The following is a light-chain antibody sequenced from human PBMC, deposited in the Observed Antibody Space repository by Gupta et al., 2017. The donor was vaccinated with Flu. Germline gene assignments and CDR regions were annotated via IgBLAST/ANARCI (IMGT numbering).Light chain of an antibody. V-gene: IGLV2-14*01. CDR2: EVS. CDR3: SSYTSSSTQI. CDR1: SSDVGGYNY. Sequence: QSALTQPASVSGSPGQSITISCTGTSSDVGGYNYVSWYQQHPGKAPKRRIYEVSNRPSGVSNRFSGSKSGNTASLTISGLQTEDEADYYCSSYTSSSTQIFGGGTKVTVL. J-gene: IGLJ2*01.